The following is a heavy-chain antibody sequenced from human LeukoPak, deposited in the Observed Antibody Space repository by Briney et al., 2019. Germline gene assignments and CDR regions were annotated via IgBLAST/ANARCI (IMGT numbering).Heavy chain of an antibody. CDR3: ARDKYYDFWSGYYN. J-gene: IGHJ4*02. Sequence: PGGSLRLSCGASGFTFDDYGMSWVRQAPGKGLKWVSGINWNGGSTGYADSVKGRFTISRDNAKNSLYLQMNSLRAEDTALYYCARDKYYDFWSGYYNWGQGTLVTVSS. CDR2: INWNGGST. V-gene: IGHV3-20*04. CDR1: GFTFDDYG. D-gene: IGHD3-3*01.